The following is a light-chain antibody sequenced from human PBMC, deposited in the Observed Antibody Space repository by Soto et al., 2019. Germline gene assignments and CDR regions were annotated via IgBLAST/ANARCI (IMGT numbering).Light chain of an antibody. CDR1: QSISRTY. CDR3: QQYGRSGT. Sequence: ENVLTQSPGTLCLSPGERATLSCRASQSISRTYLAWYQQKPVQAPRLLIYATSSRATGIPDRFSGSGSGTDFTLTISRLEPEDFAVYYCQQYGRSGTFGQGTKVDIK. CDR2: ATS. V-gene: IGKV3-20*01. J-gene: IGKJ1*01.